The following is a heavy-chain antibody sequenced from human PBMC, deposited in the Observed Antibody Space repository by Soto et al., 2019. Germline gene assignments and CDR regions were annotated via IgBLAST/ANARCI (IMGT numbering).Heavy chain of an antibody. Sequence: PSETLSLNCPVLGGSFTCYFSNLIRQTPGKGTEWIGEINHSESTNYNPSLKSRFTISVDTSKNQFSLKLSSVTAADTAVYYCARPRTPYCSSTSCHRNWFDPWGQGTLVTVSS. CDR2: INHSEST. D-gene: IGHD2-2*01. J-gene: IGHJ5*02. CDR1: GGSFTCYF. CDR3: ARPRTPYCSSTSCHRNWFDP. V-gene: IGHV4-34*01.